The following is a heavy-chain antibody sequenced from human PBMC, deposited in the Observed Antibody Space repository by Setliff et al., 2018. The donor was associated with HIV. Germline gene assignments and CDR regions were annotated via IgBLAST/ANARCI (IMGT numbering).Heavy chain of an antibody. Sequence: ASVKVSCKASGYIFSTSGISWVRQAPGQGLEWMGWINIKNGNTNHGQKLQGRVTMTTDTSTSTAYMELRSLRSDDTAVYYCARGLYYYYYYMDVWGKGTTVTVSS. V-gene: IGHV1-18*01. CDR3: ARGLYYYYYYMDV. CDR2: INIKNGNT. CDR1: GYIFSTSG. J-gene: IGHJ6*03.